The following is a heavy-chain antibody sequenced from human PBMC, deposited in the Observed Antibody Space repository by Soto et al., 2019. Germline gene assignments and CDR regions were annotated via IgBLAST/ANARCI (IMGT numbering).Heavy chain of an antibody. J-gene: IGHJ4*02. CDR3: ARDQDGHDMFDS. CDR2: ISWNGVNT. V-gene: IGHV3-23*01. Sequence: PGGSLRLSCAASGFTFSSYAMTWVRQAPGQGLEWVSSISWNGVNTFYADSVKGRYLIPRDSSKSTLYLQMNSLRVEDTALYYCARDQDGHDMFDSCGQGPPVTVSS. CDR1: GFTFSSYA. D-gene: IGHD2-8*01.